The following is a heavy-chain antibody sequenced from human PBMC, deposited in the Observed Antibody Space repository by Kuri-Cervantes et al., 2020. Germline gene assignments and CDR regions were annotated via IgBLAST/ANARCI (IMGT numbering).Heavy chain of an antibody. CDR2: IYSSGST. V-gene: IGHV4-61*02. CDR1: GGSISSSSYY. D-gene: IGHD4-17*01. Sequence: LRLSCTVSGGSISSSSYYWSWIRQPAGKGLEWIGRIYSSGSTSYNPSLKSRVNISVDKSKKQFSLKLSSVTAADTAVYYCARNYGDYPHDAFDIWGQGTMVTVSS. J-gene: IGHJ3*02. CDR3: ARNYGDYPHDAFDI.